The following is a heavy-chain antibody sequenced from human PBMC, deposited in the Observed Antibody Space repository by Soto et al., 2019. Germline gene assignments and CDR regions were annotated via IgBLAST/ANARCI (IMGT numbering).Heavy chain of an antibody. V-gene: IGHV4-30-4*01. Sequence: QVQLQESGPGLVKPSQTLSLTCTVSGGSISSGDYYWSWIHQPPGKGLGRIGYIYYSGSTYYNPSLKSRVTISVDTSKNQFSLKLSSVTAADTAVYYCASNRYGYTFYDYWGQGTLVTVSS. D-gene: IGHD5-18*01. CDR1: GGSISSGDYY. CDR3: ASNRYGYTFYDY. CDR2: IYYSGST. J-gene: IGHJ4*02.